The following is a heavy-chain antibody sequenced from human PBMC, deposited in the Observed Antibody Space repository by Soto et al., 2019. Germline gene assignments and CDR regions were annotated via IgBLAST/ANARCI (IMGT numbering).Heavy chain of an antibody. CDR1: GGSISSGGYY. CDR2: IYYSGNT. Sequence: QVQLQESGPGLVKPSQTLSLTCTVSGGSISSGGYYCNWIRQLPGKGLEWIGYIYYSGNTHYNPSLKMRVTISVDTSKNQFSLKLASVTAADTAVYYCARTHGDYVALLSYWGQGTLVTVSS. J-gene: IGHJ4*02. V-gene: IGHV4-31*03. D-gene: IGHD4-17*01. CDR3: ARTHGDYVALLSY.